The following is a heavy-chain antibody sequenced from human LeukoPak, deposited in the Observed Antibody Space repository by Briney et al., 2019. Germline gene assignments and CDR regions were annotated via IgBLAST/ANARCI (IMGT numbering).Heavy chain of an antibody. D-gene: IGHD3-3*01. CDR1: GGSVRGYY. Sequence: ASETLSLTCAVYGGSVRGYYWSWIRQPPGKGLERIGEISDRGRTHYNPSLESRVSMSVDTSKNQFALQLNSVTAADTAVYYCARVPLRFLEPFDYWGQGILVTVSS. CDR3: ARVPLRFLEPFDY. J-gene: IGHJ4*02. V-gene: IGHV4-34*01. CDR2: ISDRGRT.